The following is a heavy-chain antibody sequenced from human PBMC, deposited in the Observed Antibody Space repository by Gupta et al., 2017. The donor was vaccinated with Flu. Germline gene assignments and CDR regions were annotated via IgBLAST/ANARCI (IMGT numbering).Heavy chain of an antibody. CDR1: GFTFSSYA. V-gene: IGHV3-23*01. Sequence: EVQLLESGGGLVQPGGSLRLSCAASGFTFSSYAMSWVRQAPGEGLEWVSSVGAGGGSTYYAGSVKGRFAITRDNSKSTLYLQMNSLRADDTAVYYCVQDWQPHLPPPGPWGQGTLVTVSS. CDR2: VGAGGGST. CDR3: VQDWQPHLPPPGP. J-gene: IGHJ5*02.